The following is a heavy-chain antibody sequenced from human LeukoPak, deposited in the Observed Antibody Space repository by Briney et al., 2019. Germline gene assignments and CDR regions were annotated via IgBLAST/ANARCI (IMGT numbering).Heavy chain of an antibody. Sequence: PSETLSLTCTVSGGSISSSSYYWGWIRQPPGKGLEWIGSIYYSGSTYYNPSLKSRVTISVDTSKNQFSLKLSSVTAADTAVYYCASNPLQGIQLWLFFDYWGQGTLVTVPS. CDR2: IYYSGST. D-gene: IGHD5-18*01. CDR3: ASNPLQGIQLWLFFDY. J-gene: IGHJ4*02. V-gene: IGHV4-39*07. CDR1: GGSISSSSYY.